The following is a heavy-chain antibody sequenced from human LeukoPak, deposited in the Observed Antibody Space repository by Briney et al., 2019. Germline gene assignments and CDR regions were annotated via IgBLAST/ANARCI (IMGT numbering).Heavy chain of an antibody. D-gene: IGHD3-3*02. CDR2: ISSSGSTI. CDR3: AREGSSFEGNWFDP. Sequence: GGSLRLSCAASGFTFSSYAMSWIRQAPGKGLEWVSYISSSGSTIYYADSVKGRFTISRDNAKNSLYLQMNSLRAEDTAVYYCAREGSSFEGNWFDPWGQGTLVTVSS. V-gene: IGHV3-11*04. J-gene: IGHJ5*02. CDR1: GFTFSSYA.